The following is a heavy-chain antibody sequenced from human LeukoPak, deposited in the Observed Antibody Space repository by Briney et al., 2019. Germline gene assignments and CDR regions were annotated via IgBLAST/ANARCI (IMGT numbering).Heavy chain of an antibody. J-gene: IGHJ4*02. V-gene: IGHV4-39*01. CDR2: IYYSGST. CDR1: GGSISSSSYY. CDR3: ARVHHGPDY. Sequence: SETLSLTCTVSGGSISSSSYYWGWIRQPPGKGLEWIGSIYYSGSTYYNPSLKSRVTISVDTSKNQFSLKLSSVTAADTAVYYCARVHHGPDYWGQGTLVTVSS.